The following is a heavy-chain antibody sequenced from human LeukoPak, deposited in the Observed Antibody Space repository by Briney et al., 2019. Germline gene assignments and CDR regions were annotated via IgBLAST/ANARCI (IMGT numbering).Heavy chain of an antibody. CDR1: GFTFSTYV. CDR3: AKEKGFSSPYYYYYMDV. D-gene: IGHD6-13*01. J-gene: IGHJ6*03. Sequence: GGSLRLSCAASGFTFSTYVMTWVRQAPGKGLEWISVISDSGDSTYYADSVKGRFTISRDNSKNTLHLQMNSLRAEDTALYYCAKEKGFSSPYYYYYMDVWGKGTTVTVSS. V-gene: IGHV3-23*01. CDR2: ISDSGDST.